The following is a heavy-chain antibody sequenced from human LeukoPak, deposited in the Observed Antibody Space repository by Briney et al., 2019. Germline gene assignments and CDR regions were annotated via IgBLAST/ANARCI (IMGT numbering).Heavy chain of an antibody. D-gene: IGHD3-16*01. CDR3: AKDFWGQLRDYYYYYMDV. Sequence: GSLRLSCAASGFTFSSYGMHWVRQAPGKGLEWVAFIRYDGSNKYYADSVKGRFTISRDNSKNTLYLQMNILRAEDTAVYYCAKDFWGQLRDYYYYYMDVWAKGPRSPSP. V-gene: IGHV3-30*02. CDR2: IRYDGSNK. J-gene: IGHJ6*03. CDR1: GFTFSSYG.